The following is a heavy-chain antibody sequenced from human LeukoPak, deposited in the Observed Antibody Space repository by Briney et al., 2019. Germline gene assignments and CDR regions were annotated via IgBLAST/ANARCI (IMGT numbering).Heavy chain of an antibody. CDR1: GDSISSKNYY. Sequence: SETLSLTCTVSGDSISSKNYYWGWIRQPPGKGLEWIGSIYYSGSTYYNMSLKSRVTIYVDTSKNQFSLTLNSVTAADTAVYYCARQRMVRGLIRRKEGYFDYWGQGTLVTVSS. D-gene: IGHD3-10*01. CDR2: IYYSGST. CDR3: ARQRMVRGLIRRKEGYFDY. V-gene: IGHV4-39*01. J-gene: IGHJ4*02.